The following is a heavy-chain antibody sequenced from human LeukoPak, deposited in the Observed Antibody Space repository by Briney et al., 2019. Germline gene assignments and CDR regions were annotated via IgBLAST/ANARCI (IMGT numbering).Heavy chain of an antibody. CDR2: IYYSGST. V-gene: IGHV4-39*07. J-gene: IGHJ4*02. D-gene: IGHD2-21*02. Sequence: SETLSLTCTVSGVSISSNSHYWGWLRQPPGKGLEWIGNIYYSGSTYYNSSLKSRIIISVDTSKNQFSLKLSSVTAADTAVYYCARTMVTAISKRPAVLDYWGQGTLVTVSS. CDR1: GVSISSNSHY. CDR3: ARTMVTAISKRPAVLDY.